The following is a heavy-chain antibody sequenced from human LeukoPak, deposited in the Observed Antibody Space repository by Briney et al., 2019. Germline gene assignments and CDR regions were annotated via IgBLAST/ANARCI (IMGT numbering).Heavy chain of an antibody. V-gene: IGHV3-23*01. CDR1: GFTFSSYW. CDR2: ISGSGGST. Sequence: GGSLRLSCAASGFTFSSYWMSWVRQAPGKGLEWVSAISGSGGSTYYADSVKGRFTISRDNSKNTLYLQMNSLRAEDTAVYYCAKDSPNAYCSSTSCYIVGVYYYYGMDVWGQGTTVTVSS. D-gene: IGHD2-2*02. CDR3: AKDSPNAYCSSTSCYIVGVYYYYGMDV. J-gene: IGHJ6*02.